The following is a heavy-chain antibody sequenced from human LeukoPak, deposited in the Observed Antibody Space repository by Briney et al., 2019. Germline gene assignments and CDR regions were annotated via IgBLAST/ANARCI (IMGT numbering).Heavy chain of an antibody. CDR3: ARGRVSSSTWYSTYYYFFYMDF. V-gene: IGHV4-59*01. J-gene: IGHJ6*03. CDR1: GGSISSYY. D-gene: IGHD4-11*01. Sequence: SETLSLTCTVSGGSISSYYWSWIRQPPGKGLEWIGYIYYSGSTNYNPSLKSRVTISVDTSKNQFSLRLRSVTAADTAVYFCARGRVSSSTWYSTYYYFFYMDFWGKGTTVTVSS. CDR2: IYYSGST.